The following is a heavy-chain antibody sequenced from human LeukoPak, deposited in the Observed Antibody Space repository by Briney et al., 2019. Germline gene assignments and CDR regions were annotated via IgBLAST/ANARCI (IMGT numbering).Heavy chain of an antibody. CDR3: ARVNLYSGWPFDY. D-gene: IGHD6-19*01. CDR2: IKQDGSEK. Sequence: GGSLRLSCAASGFTFSSYWMSWVRQAPGKGLEWVANIKQDGSEKYYVDSVKGRFTISRDSAKNSLYLQMNSLRAEDTAVYYCARVNLYSGWPFDYWGQGTLVTVSS. J-gene: IGHJ4*02. CDR1: GFTFSSYW. V-gene: IGHV3-7*01.